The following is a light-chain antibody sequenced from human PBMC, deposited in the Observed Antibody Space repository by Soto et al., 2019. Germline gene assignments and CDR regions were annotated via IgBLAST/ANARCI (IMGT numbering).Light chain of an antibody. Sequence: QSVLTQPPSASGTPGQRVPISCSGSSSNIGSNTVNWYHHLPGTAPQLLLYANDQRPSGVPDRFSGAKSGTSASLAISGLQSDDEADYYCAAWDDSLNGVVFGGGTKLTVL. J-gene: IGLJ2*01. V-gene: IGLV1-44*01. CDR1: SSNIGSNT. CDR2: AND. CDR3: AAWDDSLNGVV.